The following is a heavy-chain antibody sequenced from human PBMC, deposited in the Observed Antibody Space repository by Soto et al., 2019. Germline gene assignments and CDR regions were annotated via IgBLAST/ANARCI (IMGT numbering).Heavy chain of an antibody. Sequence: EVQLVESGGDLVQPGRSLRLSCAASGFTFDDAMHWVRQVPERGLQWVSGLSWNGVTIGYAASVKGRFTVSRDNAKKSLYLQMSGLRPDDTALYYCAASRAYDSSDYSGFHYGMDVWGLGTTVTVS. CDR3: AASRAYDSSDYSGFHYGMDV. D-gene: IGHD3-22*01. V-gene: IGHV3-9*01. CDR1: GFTFDDA. CDR2: LSWNGVTI. J-gene: IGHJ6*02.